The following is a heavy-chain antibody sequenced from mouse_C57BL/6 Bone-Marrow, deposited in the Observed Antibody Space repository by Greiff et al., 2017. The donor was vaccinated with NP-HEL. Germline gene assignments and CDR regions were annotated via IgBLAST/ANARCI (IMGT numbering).Heavy chain of an antibody. CDR3: ARGLRPYYFDY. J-gene: IGHJ2*01. CDR1: GYAFTNYL. D-gene: IGHD2-4*01. Sequence: QVQLQQSGAELVRPGTSVKVSCKASGYAFTNYLIEWVKQRPGQGLEWIGVINPGSGGTNYNEKFKGKATLTADKSSSTAYMQLSSLTSEDSAVYFCARGLRPYYFDYWGQGTTLTVSS. CDR2: INPGSGGT. V-gene: IGHV1-54*01.